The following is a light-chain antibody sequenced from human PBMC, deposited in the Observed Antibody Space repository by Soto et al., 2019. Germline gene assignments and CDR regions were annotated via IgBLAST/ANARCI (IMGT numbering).Light chain of an antibody. Sequence: EIVLTQSPGTLSLSPGERATLSCRASQSVDSDYLAWYQQRPGQAPRLLIFGASSRATGIPDRFSGSGSGTDFTLTISRLEPEDFAVYYCQQYGSSLGVTFGGGTKVDIK. CDR1: QSVDSDY. J-gene: IGKJ4*01. CDR2: GAS. CDR3: QQYGSSLGVT. V-gene: IGKV3-20*01.